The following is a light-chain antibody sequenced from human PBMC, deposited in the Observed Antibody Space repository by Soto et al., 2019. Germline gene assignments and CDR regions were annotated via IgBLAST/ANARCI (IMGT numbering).Light chain of an antibody. CDR2: GAS. CDR1: QSVSSSY. Sequence: EIVLTQSPGTLSLSPVERATLSCRASQSVSSSYLAWYQQKPGQAPRLLIYGASSRATGIPDRFSGSGSGTDFTLTISRLEPEDFAVYYCQLYGSSPPYTFGQGTKLEIK. CDR3: QLYGSSPPYT. J-gene: IGKJ2*01. V-gene: IGKV3-20*01.